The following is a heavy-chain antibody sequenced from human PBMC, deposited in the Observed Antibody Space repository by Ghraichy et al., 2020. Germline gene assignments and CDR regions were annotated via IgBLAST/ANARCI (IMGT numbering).Heavy chain of an antibody. Sequence: SQTLSLTCAISGDSVSSNSAAWNWIRQSPSRGLEWLGRTYYRSKWYNHYAVSVKSRITINPDTSKNQFSLQLNSVTPEDTAVYYCARGLRTKWELNGYYFDYWGQGTLVTVSS. V-gene: IGHV6-1*01. CDR3: ARGLRTKWELNGYYFDY. CDR2: TYYRSKWYN. CDR1: GDSVSSNSAA. J-gene: IGHJ4*02. D-gene: IGHD1-26*01.